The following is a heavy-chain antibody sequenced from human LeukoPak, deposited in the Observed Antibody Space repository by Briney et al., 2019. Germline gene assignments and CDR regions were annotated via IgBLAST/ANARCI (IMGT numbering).Heavy chain of an antibody. D-gene: IGHD5-18*01. V-gene: IGHV4-39*07. CDR2: IYYSGST. J-gene: IGHJ4*02. CDR1: GGSISSNTYY. Sequence: SQTLSLTCTVSGGSISSNTYYWGWIRQPPGKGLEWIGSIYYSGSTYYNPSLKSRVTISVDTSKNQFSLKLSSVTAADTAVYYCARDYQGGYGDKTVDYWGQGTLVTVSS. CDR3: ARDYQGGYGDKTVDY.